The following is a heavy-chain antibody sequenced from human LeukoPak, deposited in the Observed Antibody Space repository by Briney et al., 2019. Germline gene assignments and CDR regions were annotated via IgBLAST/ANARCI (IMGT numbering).Heavy chain of an antibody. D-gene: IGHD4-23*01. V-gene: IGHV4-34*01. CDR1: GGSFSGYY. CDR3: ARAGNPLFDP. Sequence: SETLSLTCAVYGGSFSGYYWSWIRQPPEKGLEWIGEINHSGSTNYNPSLKSRVTISVDTSKNQFSLKLSSVTAADTAVYYCARAGNPLFDPWGQGTLVTVSS. J-gene: IGHJ5*02. CDR2: INHSGST.